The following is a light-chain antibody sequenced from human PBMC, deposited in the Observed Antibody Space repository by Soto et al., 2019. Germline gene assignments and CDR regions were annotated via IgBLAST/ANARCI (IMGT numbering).Light chain of an antibody. CDR1: QSVSSSY. J-gene: IGKJ4*01. V-gene: IGKV3-20*01. CDR3: QQYGSSPLT. CDR2: GAS. Sequence: EIVLTQSPGNLSLSPGERATLSCRASQSVSSSYLAWYQQKPGQAPRLLIYGASSRATGIPDRFSGSGSGTDFTLTMSRLEPEDFAVYYWQQYGSSPLTFGGGSKVEIK.